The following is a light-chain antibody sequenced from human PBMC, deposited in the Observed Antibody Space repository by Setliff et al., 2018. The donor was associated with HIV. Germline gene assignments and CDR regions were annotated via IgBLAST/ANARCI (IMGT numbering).Light chain of an antibody. J-gene: IGLJ1*01. CDR2: EVT. V-gene: IGLV2-14*01. CDR1: TSDIGSYTF. CDR3: ASYTKRNVFV. Sequence: QPALTQPASVSGSPGQSITISCTGTTSDIGSYTFVSWYQHYPGEAPKLILYEVTDRPSGVSYRFSGSRSGTTASLTISGLRAEDEADYYCASYTKRNVFVFGTGTKV.